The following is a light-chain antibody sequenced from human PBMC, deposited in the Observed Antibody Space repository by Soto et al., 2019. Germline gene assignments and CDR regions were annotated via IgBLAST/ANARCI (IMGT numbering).Light chain of an antibody. J-gene: IGLJ1*01. Sequence: QSALTQPASVSGSPGQSITISCTGTSSDVGGYNYVSWYQQHPGKAPKLVIYDVSSRPSGVSNRFSGAKSGNTASLTISGLQTEDEADSYCSSYTISNTPYVFGTGTKLTVL. V-gene: IGLV2-14*01. CDR1: SSDVGGYNY. CDR2: DVS. CDR3: SSYTISNTPYV.